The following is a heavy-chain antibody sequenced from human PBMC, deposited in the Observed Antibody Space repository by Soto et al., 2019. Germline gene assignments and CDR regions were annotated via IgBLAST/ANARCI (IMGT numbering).Heavy chain of an antibody. J-gene: IGHJ4*02. CDR1: GFTFSTNL. D-gene: IGHD3-10*01. CDR3: AKDGEGVANFDY. Sequence: LRLSCAASGFTFSTNLMHWVRQGPGKGLVWVSRINSDGTTAAYADSVQGRFTISRDNAKNTLYLHMTSLRGEDTAVYYCAKDGEGVANFDYWGQGTLVTVSS. V-gene: IGHV3-74*01. CDR2: INSDGTTA.